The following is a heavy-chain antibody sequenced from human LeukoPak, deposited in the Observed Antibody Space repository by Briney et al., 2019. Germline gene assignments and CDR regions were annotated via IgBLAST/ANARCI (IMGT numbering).Heavy chain of an antibody. D-gene: IGHD1-26*01. J-gene: IGHJ4*02. CDR1: GFTVSSNY. CDR3: ARVRSGSHLDY. Sequence: GGSLRLSCAASGFTVSSNYMSWVRQAPGKGLEWVSVIYSGGSTYYADSVKGRFTISRDNSKNTLYLQMNSLRAEDTAVYYCARVRSGSHLDYWGQGTLVTVSS. V-gene: IGHV3-53*01. CDR2: IYSGGST.